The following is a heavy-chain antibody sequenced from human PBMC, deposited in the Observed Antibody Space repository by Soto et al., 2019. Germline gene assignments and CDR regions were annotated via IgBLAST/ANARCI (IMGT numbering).Heavy chain of an antibody. D-gene: IGHD3-22*01. CDR3: TTDPVTMIVVVPSSG. CDR2: IKSKTDGGTT. CDR1: CFTFSNSW. J-gene: IGHJ4*02. Sequence: GALRRSCSPSCFTFSNSWMNWVRQAPGKGLEWVGRIKSKTDGGTTDYAAPVKGRFTISRDDSKNTLYLQMNSLKTEDTAVYYCTTDPVTMIVVVPSSGWGQGTLVTV. V-gene: IGHV3-15*07.